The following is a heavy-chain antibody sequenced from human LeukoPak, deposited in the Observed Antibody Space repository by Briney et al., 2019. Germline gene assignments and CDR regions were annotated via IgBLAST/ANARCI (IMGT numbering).Heavy chain of an antibody. J-gene: IGHJ4*02. CDR2: INPNSGGT. V-gene: IGHV1-2*02. Sequence: ASVKVSCKASGYTFTGYYMHWVRQAPGQGLEWMGWINPNSGGTNYAQKFQGRVTMTRDTSISTAYMELSRLRSDDTAVYYCARAQLRSGYYIGYWGQGTLVTVSS. CDR1: GYTFTGYY. CDR3: ARAQLRSGYYIGY. D-gene: IGHD3-3*01.